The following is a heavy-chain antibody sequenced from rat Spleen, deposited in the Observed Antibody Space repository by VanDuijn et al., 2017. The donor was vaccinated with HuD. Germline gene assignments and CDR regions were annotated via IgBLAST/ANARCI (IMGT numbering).Heavy chain of an antibody. CDR2: ITNAAGKV. CDR1: GFTFSDYY. V-gene: IGHV5-20*01. D-gene: IGHD1-11*01. Sequence: EVQLVESGGGLVQPGRSMKLSCAASGFTFSDYYMAWVRQAPTKGLEWVASITNAAGKVHYPDSVKGRFIISRDNAKSSLYLQMDSLRSEDTATYYCATRLHYGGYSELGYFVHWGQGTLVTVSS. CDR3: ATRLHYGGYSELGYFVH. J-gene: IGHJ3*01.